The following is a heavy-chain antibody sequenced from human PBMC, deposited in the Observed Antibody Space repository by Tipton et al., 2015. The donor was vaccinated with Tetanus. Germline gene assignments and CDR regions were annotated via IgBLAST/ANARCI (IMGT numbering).Heavy chain of an antibody. J-gene: IGHJ4*02. CDR2: IYYTGNT. D-gene: IGHD3-22*01. CDR3: ARGGDTYFGSSCFYDW. CDR1: GGSINSGGYY. V-gene: IGHV4-31*02. Sequence: LRLSCTVSGGSINSGGYYWSWLRQHPGKGLEWIGYIYYTGNTYYNPSLKSRVTISVDTSNNQFTLRLISATAADTAVYYCARGGDTYFGSSCFYDWWGQGTRVTVSS.